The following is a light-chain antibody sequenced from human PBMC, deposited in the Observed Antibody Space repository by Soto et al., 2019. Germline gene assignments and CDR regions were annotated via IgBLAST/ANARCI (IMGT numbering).Light chain of an antibody. Sequence: DIQLTQYPSLLSASVGDRVTITCRASQGISSYLAWYQQKPGNAPKLLIYAASTLQSGVPSRFSGSGSGTEFTLTISSLQQEDVATYCCQQLNSYPLTFGGGTKVEIK. V-gene: IGKV1-9*01. CDR3: QQLNSYPLT. CDR2: AAS. CDR1: QGISSY. J-gene: IGKJ4*01.